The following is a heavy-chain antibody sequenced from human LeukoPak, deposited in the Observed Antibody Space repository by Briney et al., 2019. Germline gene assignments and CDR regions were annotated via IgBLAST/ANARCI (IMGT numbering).Heavy chain of an antibody. D-gene: IGHD3-3*01. J-gene: IGHJ6*03. CDR2: MNPNSGNT. CDR3: ARVELPKTITIFVGYVDV. Sequence: ASVKVSCKASGYTFTSYDINWVRQATGQGLEWMGWMNPNSGNTGYAQKLQGRVTMTTDTSTSTAYMELRSLRSDDTAVYYCARVELPKTITIFVGYVDVWGKGTTVTVSS. CDR1: GYTFTSYD. V-gene: IGHV1-8*02.